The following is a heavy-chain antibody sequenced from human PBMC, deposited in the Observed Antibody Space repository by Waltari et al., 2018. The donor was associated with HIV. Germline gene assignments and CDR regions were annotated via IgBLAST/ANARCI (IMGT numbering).Heavy chain of an antibody. CDR2: ISSDGSTT. V-gene: IGHV3-74*01. CDR1: GSPLRSNW. D-gene: IGHD4-17*01. Sequence: EVQLVESGGGLVQPGGSLRLSCAASGSPLRSNWMNWVRQAPGKGLVWVSCISSDGSTTNYADSVKGRLTISRDNAKNTLYLQMNSLRADDTAVYYCARENTMTYYDALDIWGQGTMVTVSS. J-gene: IGHJ3*02. CDR3: ARENTMTYYDALDI.